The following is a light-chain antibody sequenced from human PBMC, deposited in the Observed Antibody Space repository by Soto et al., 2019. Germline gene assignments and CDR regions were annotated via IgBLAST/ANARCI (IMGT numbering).Light chain of an antibody. CDR2: GNS. V-gene: IGLV1-40*01. CDR1: SSNIGAGYD. J-gene: IGLJ3*02. Sequence: QPVLTQPPSVSGAPGQRVTISCTGSSSNIGAGYDVHWYQQLPGTAPKLLIYGNSNRPSGVPDRFSGSKSGTSASLAITGLQAEDEAYYYFQSYDSSLSALFGGGTKLTVL. CDR3: QSYDSSLSAL.